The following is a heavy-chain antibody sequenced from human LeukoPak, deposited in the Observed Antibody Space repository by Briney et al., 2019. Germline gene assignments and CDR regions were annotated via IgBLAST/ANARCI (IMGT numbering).Heavy chain of an antibody. CDR1: GFTFSNHG. CDR3: AKGGSWSCTD. V-gene: IGHV3-30*02. Sequence: GGSLRLSCATSGFTFSNHGMHWVRQAPGKGLEWVAYTSSDERNIKYADSVKGRFTVSRDNSKSTLYLQMNGLRGDDTAVYYCAKGGSWSCTDWGQGTLVTVSS. D-gene: IGHD2-8*02. CDR2: TSSDERNI. J-gene: IGHJ4*02.